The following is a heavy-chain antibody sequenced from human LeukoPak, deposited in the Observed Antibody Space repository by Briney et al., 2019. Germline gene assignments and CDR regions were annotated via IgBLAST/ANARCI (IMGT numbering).Heavy chain of an antibody. CDR2: IVVGSGNT. CDR3: AAVNYDSSGYCYGGDAFDI. D-gene: IGHD3-22*01. V-gene: IGHV1-58*02. J-gene: IGHJ3*02. Sequence: SVKVSCTASGFTFTSSAMPWVRQARGQRLEWIGWIVVGSGNTNYAQKFQERVTITRDMSTSTAYMEPSSLRSEDTAVYYCAAVNYDSSGYCYGGDAFDIWGQGTMVTVSS. CDR1: GFTFTSSA.